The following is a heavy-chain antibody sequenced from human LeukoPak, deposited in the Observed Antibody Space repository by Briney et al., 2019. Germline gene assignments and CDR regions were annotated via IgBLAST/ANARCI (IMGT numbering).Heavy chain of an antibody. CDR2: IYYSGST. V-gene: IGHV4-59*01. Sequence: SETLSLTCTVSGGSIGSYYWSWIRQPPGKGLEWIGYIYYSGSTNYNPSLKSRVTISVDTSKNQFSLKLSSVTAADTAVYFCARDYYDTRDYYGMDVWGQGTTVTVSS. CDR1: GGSIGSYY. CDR3: ARDYYDTRDYYGMDV. D-gene: IGHD3-22*01. J-gene: IGHJ6*02.